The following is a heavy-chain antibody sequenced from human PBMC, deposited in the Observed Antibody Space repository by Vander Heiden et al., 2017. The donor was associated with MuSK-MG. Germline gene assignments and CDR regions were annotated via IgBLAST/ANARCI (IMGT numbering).Heavy chain of an antibody. CDR2: ISSSGSTI. CDR1: GFIFSDYY. D-gene: IGHD3-3*01. CDR3: ARGEYYDFWSGVWNYMDV. Sequence: VQLVESGVGLVKPGGSLRLSCAASGFIFSDYYMSWIRQAPGKGLEWVSYISSSGSTIYYADSVKGRFTISRDNAKNSLYLQMNSLRAEDTAVYYCARGEYYDFWSGVWNYMDVWGKGTTVTVSS. J-gene: IGHJ6*03. V-gene: IGHV3-11*01.